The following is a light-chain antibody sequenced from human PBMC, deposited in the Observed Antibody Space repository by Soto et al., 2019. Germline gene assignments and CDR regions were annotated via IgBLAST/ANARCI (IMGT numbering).Light chain of an antibody. V-gene: IGKV3-15*01. Sequence: EIVMTQSPATLSVSPGERATLSCRASQSVSTNLAWYQQKPGQAPSLVIYGASARATGIPARFSGGGSGTEFTLTISSLEPEDFAVYYCQQRSNWLTFGGGTKVEIK. J-gene: IGKJ4*01. CDR1: QSVSTN. CDR3: QQRSNWLT. CDR2: GAS.